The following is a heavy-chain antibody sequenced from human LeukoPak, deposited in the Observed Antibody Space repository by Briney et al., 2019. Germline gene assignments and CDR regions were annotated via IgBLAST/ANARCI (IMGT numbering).Heavy chain of an antibody. CDR1: GGSINNRSYY. CDR2: IYYSGST. J-gene: IGHJ6*02. V-gene: IGHV4-39*01. D-gene: IGHD5-24*01. CDR3: ARDGYKFYYYYGMDV. Sequence: PSETLSLTCTVSGGSINNRSYYWGWIRRLPGKGLVWIESIYYSGSTNHNPSLKSRVTISVDTSKNQFSLNLSSVTAADTAVYYCARDGYKFYYYYGMDVWGQGTTVTVSS.